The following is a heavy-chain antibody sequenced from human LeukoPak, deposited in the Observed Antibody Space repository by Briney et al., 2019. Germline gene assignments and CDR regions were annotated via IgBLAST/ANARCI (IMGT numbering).Heavy chain of an antibody. J-gene: IGHJ6*03. CDR1: GFDFLTHG. V-gene: IGHV1-18*04. CDR3: ARATSSSSSYYYMDV. Sequence: ASVTVSCKTLGFDFLTHGISWVRQAPGQGLEWMGWITAYNGQAYYSPKIQGRVTMTADTPTTTAYMELSSLRSEDTAVYYCARATSSSSSYYYMDVWGKGTTVTVSS. CDR2: ITAYNGQA. D-gene: IGHD6-6*01.